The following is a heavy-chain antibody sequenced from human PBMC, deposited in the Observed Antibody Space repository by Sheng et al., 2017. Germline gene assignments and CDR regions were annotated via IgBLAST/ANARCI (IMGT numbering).Heavy chain of an antibody. J-gene: IGHJ3*02. V-gene: IGHV4-38-2*01. CDR1: GYSISSGYY. D-gene: IGHD4-17*01. Sequence: QVQLQESGPGLVKPSETLSLTCAVSGYSISSGYYWGWIRQPPGKGLEWIGSIYHSGSTYYNPSLKSRVTISVDTSKNQFSLKLSSVTAADTAVYYCATYGDYELYAFDIWGQGTMVTVSS. CDR3: ATYGDYELYAFDI. CDR2: IYHSGST.